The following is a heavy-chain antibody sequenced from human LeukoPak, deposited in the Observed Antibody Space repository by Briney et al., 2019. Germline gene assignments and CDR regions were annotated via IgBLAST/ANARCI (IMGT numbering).Heavy chain of an antibody. CDR3: ARAPRGQWLV. V-gene: IGHV4-39*07. D-gene: IGHD6-19*01. Sequence: SETLSLTCTVSGGSISSSSYYWGWIRQPPGKGLEWIGSIYYSGSTYYNPSLKSRVTISVDTSKNQFSLKLSSVTAADTAVYYCARAPRGQWLVWGQGTLVTVSS. CDR2: IYYSGST. J-gene: IGHJ4*02. CDR1: GGSISSSSYY.